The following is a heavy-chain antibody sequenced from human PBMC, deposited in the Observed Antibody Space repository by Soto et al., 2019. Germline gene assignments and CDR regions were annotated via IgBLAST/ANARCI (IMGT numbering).Heavy chain of an antibody. CDR1: GLTFGNYA. J-gene: IGHJ2*01. D-gene: IGHD2-21*02. Sequence: EVQLLESGGGLVQPGGSVRLSCAASGLTFGNYAMSWVRQAPGKGLEWVSAISGDSGRTYYADSVKGRFTISRDNSKNTLYLQMSTVRAEDTAVYYCAVTPNCGRDCSAASYGYFDIWGRGTLVTVSS. CDR2: ISGDSGRT. V-gene: IGHV3-23*01. CDR3: AVTPNCGRDCSAASYGYFDI.